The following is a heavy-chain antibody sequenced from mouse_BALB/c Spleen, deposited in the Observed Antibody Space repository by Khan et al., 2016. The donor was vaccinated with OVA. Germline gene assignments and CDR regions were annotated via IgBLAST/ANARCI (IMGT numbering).Heavy chain of an antibody. CDR2: ISYSGKT. CDR1: GYSITSDYA. J-gene: IGHJ2*01. CDR3: ARVYGGDFDY. Sequence: EVQLQESGPGLVKPSQSLSLTCTVTGYSITSDYAWNWIRQFPGNKLEWMGYISYSGKTNYNPSLRSRISITRDPSKNQFFLQLNSVTTEDTATYYCARVYGGDFDYWGQGTTLTVSS. V-gene: IGHV3-2*02. D-gene: IGHD1-1*01.